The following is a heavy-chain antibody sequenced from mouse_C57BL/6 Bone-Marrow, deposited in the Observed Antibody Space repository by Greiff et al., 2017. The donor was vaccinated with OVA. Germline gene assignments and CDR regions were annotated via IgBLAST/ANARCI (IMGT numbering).Heavy chain of an antibody. CDR1: GYTFTNYW. Sequence: VQGVESGAELVRPGTSVKMSCKASGYTFTNYWIGWAKQRPGHGLEWIGDIYPGGGYTNYNEKFKGKATLTADKSSSTAYMQFSSLTSEDSAIYYCARVGLPIGPWYFDVWGTGTTVTVSS. J-gene: IGHJ1*03. CDR2: IYPGGGYT. CDR3: ARVGLPIGPWYFDV. V-gene: IGHV1-63*01. D-gene: IGHD2-4*01.